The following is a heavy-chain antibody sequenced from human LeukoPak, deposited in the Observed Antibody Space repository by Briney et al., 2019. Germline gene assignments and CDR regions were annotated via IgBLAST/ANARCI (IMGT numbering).Heavy chain of an antibody. D-gene: IGHD2-2*01. CDR2: IHHTGST. Sequence: SETLSLTCTVSDGSISNYYWSWIRQTPGRGLEWTGYIHHTGSTTNNPYLKSRVTMSVDMSKNQFSLKLNSVIAADTAVYYCARGASTFDYWGQGTLVTVSS. CDR1: DGSISNYY. V-gene: IGHV4-59*01. J-gene: IGHJ4*02. CDR3: ARGASTFDY.